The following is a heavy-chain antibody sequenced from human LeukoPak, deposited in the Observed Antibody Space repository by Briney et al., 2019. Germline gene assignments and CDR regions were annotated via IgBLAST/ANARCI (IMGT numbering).Heavy chain of an antibody. Sequence: SQTLSLTCTVAGGSISSGDYYWSWIRQPPGNGLEWIGYIYYSGSTYYNPSLKSRVTISVDTSKNQFSLKLSSVTAADTAVYYCAVGVVPAAIMFDPWGQGTLVTVSS. V-gene: IGHV4-30-4*08. CDR1: GGSISSGDYY. D-gene: IGHD2-2*01. CDR2: IYYSGST. CDR3: AVGVVPAAIMFDP. J-gene: IGHJ5*02.